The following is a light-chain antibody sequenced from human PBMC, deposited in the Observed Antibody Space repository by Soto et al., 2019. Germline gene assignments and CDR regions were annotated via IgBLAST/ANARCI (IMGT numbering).Light chain of an antibody. CDR3: QQYGSSPPGT. CDR1: QSVSSSY. Sequence: EIVLTQSPGTLSLSPGERANLSCRASQSVSSSYLAWYQQKPGQAPRLLISGASNRATGIPDRFSGSGSGKDFTLTISRLEPEDFAVYYCQQYGSSPPGTFGQGSSVEIK. J-gene: IGKJ1*01. CDR2: GAS. V-gene: IGKV3-20*01.